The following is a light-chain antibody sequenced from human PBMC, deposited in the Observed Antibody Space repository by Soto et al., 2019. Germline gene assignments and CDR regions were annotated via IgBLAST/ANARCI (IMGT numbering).Light chain of an antibody. J-gene: IGKJ3*01. CDR1: QSVSGR. CDR2: AAS. CDR3: QQYSSDFFS. V-gene: IGKV3-15*01. Sequence: EIVMTQSPATLSVSPGERATLSCRPSQSVSGRLAWYQQKRGQVPRLLIHAASTRATGIPARFSGSGSGTEFTLTISSLQSEDFATYYCQQYSSDFFSFGPGTKVDIK.